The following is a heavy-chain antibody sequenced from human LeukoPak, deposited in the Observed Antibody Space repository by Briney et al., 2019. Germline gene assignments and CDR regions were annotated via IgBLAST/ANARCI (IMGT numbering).Heavy chain of an antibody. J-gene: IGHJ4*02. V-gene: IGHV1-2*02. Sequence: GASVKVCCKASGYTFTGYYMHWVRQAPGQGLEWMGWINPNSGDTNYAQKFQGRVTMTRDTSIRTAYMELSGLRSDDTAVYYCAKNPYEYYFDYWGQGTLVTVSS. CDR2: INPNSGDT. D-gene: IGHD5-12*01. CDR1: GYTFTGYY. CDR3: AKNPYEYYFDY.